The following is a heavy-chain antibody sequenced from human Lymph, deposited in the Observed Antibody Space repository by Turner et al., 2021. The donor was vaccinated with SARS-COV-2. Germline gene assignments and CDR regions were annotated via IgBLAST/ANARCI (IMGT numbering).Heavy chain of an antibody. V-gene: IGHV1-8*02. CDR2: MNPNSGNT. CDR1: GYTFTSYD. Sequence: QVQLVQSGAEVQKPGASVKVSCKAPGYTFTSYDINWVRQATGQGREWMGWMNPNSGNTGYAQKFQGRVTMTRNTSISTAYMELSSLRSEDTAVYYCARGRYSGGGMDVWGQGTTVTVSS. J-gene: IGHJ6*02. D-gene: IGHD1-26*01. CDR3: ARGRYSGGGMDV.